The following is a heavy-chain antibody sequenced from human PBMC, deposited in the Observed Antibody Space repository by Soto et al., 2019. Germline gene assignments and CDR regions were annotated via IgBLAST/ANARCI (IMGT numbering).Heavy chain of an antibody. CDR3: ARTTAVPNTVQSRYFFDY. D-gene: IGHD4-17*01. Sequence: SQTLSLTCSVSGGSASDKTYYWSWIRQPPGKRLEWIGYVYYSGTTNYNPSLKSRVTISVDLSKNRFSLRLSSVTTADTALYYCARTTAVPNTVQSRYFFDYWGQGTLVTVSS. CDR2: VYYSGTT. CDR1: GGSASDKTYY. V-gene: IGHV4-61*01. J-gene: IGHJ4*02.